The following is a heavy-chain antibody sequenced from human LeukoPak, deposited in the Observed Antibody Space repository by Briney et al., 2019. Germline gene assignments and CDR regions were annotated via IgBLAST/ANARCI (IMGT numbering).Heavy chain of an antibody. CDR3: ARDNGFDI. Sequence: ASVKVSCKASGGTFSSYAISWVRQAPGQGLEWMGIINPSGGSTSYAQKFQGRVTMTRDTSTSTVYMELSSLRSEDTAVYYCARDNGFDIWGQGTMVTVSS. J-gene: IGHJ3*02. CDR1: GGTFSSYA. D-gene: IGHD2-8*01. V-gene: IGHV1-46*01. CDR2: INPSGGST.